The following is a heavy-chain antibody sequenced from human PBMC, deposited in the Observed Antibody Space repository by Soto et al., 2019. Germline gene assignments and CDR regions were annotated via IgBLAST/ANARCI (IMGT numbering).Heavy chain of an antibody. CDR1: GFTFSGSA. CDR3: SSHSPEDMIRK. V-gene: IGHV3-73*02. J-gene: IGHJ4*02. CDR2: IRNKANSYAT. Sequence: EVQLVESGGGLVQTGGSLKLSCAASGFTFSGSAVHWVRQASGKGLEWVVRIRNKANSYATAYAASLKGWSMISRDDSKNTAYLHMTSLKTEDAAVYYSSSHSPEDMIRKWGQGTLVTVSS. D-gene: IGHD2-15*01.